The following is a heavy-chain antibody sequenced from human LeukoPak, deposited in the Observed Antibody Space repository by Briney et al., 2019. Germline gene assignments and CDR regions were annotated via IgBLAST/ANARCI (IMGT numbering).Heavy chain of an antibody. CDR2: ISSSSSHI. CDR1: GFTFSSYS. D-gene: IGHD3-22*01. J-gene: IGHJ4*02. CDR3: AKPREEGSTGLLQPKFDY. V-gene: IGHV3-21*01. Sequence: PGGSLRLSCAASGFTFSSYSMNWVRQAPGKGLEWVSSISSSSSHIYYADSVKGRFTISRDNSKNTLYLQMNSLRAEDTAVYYCAKPREEGSTGLLQPKFDYWGQGTLVTVSS.